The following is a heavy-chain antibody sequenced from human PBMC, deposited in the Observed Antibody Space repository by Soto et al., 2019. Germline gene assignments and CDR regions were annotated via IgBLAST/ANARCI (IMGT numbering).Heavy chain of an antibody. Sequence: QVQLVQSGGEVKKPGASVKLSCTASGYTFTSYGISWVRQAPGQGLEWMGWISAYNGKTNYAQNVQGRATMTTDTSTRTAYTDLRSLRSDDTAVYYCARGGDVNYYHGMDVWGQGTTVTVSS. CDR3: ARGGDVNYYHGMDV. CDR2: ISAYNGKT. J-gene: IGHJ6*02. D-gene: IGHD5-12*01. V-gene: IGHV1-18*01. CDR1: GYTFTSYG.